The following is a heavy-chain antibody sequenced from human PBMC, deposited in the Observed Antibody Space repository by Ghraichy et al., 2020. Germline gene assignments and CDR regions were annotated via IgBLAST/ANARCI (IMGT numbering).Heavy chain of an antibody. J-gene: IGHJ4*02. CDR2: INTYSGNT. V-gene: IGHV1-18*01. Sequence: ASVKVSCKASGYIFTSYGISWVRQAPGQGLEWMGWINTYSGNTNYAQKFQGRVTMTTDTFISTAYMELRSLRSDDTAVYYCARDQAYCSGGTCFPSDYWGQGTPVTVSS. CDR3: ARDQAYCSGGTCFPSDY. CDR1: GYIFTSYG. D-gene: IGHD2-15*01.